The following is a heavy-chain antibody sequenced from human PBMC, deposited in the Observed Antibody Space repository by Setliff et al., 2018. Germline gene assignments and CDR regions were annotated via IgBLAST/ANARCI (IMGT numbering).Heavy chain of an antibody. J-gene: IGHJ5*02. CDR2: IYYSGST. V-gene: IGHV4-31*03. Sequence: SETLSLTCTVSGGSISSGGYYWSWIRQHPGKGLEWIGYIYYSGSTSYNPSFEGRLALSVDASMNQFSLRLSSVTAADSAIYYCARDRSALVRGVVHHNYFDPWGQGNKVTVSS. CDR3: ARDRSALVRGVVHHNYFDP. D-gene: IGHD3-10*01. CDR1: GGSISSGGYY.